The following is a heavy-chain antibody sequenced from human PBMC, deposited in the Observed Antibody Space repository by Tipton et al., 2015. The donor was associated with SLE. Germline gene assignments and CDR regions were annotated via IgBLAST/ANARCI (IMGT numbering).Heavy chain of an antibody. Sequence: GSLRLSCAASGFTVSSSYMSWVRQAPGKGLEWVSVIYSGGSTYYADSVKGRFTISRDNSKNTLYLQMNSLRAEDTAVYYCARDRPGYYDSSGRDFDLWGRGTLVTVSS. CDR2: IYSGGST. V-gene: IGHV3-53*01. D-gene: IGHD3-22*01. CDR3: ARDRPGYYDSSGRDFDL. CDR1: GFTVSSSY. J-gene: IGHJ2*01.